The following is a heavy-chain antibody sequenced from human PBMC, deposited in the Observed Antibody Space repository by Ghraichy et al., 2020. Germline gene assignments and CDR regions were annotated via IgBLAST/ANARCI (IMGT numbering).Heavy chain of an antibody. CDR2: VRSDGRST. CDR1: GFTFSDYW. J-gene: IGHJ4*02. Sequence: GGSLRLSCTASGFTFSDYWMHWVRQVPGKGLVWVSLVRSDGRSTTYADFVKGRFTISRDNAKSTVFLQMSGLTPEDAAVYYCATGKISAYEYWGQGTLVTVSS. V-gene: IGHV3-74*03. CDR3: ATGKISAYEY. D-gene: IGHD5-12*01.